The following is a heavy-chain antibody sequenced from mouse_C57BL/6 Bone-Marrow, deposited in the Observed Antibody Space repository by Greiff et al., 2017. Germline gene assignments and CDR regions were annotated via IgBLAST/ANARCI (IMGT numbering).Heavy chain of an antibody. CDR3: ARSNYGSSYTWFAY. V-gene: IGHV1-42*01. CDR2: INPSTGGT. D-gene: IGHD1-1*01. Sequence: EVHLVESGPELVMPGASVKISCKASGYSFPGYYMNWVKQSPEKSLEWIGEINPSTGGTTYNQKFKAKATLTVDKSSSTAYMQLKSLTSEDSAVYYCARSNYGSSYTWFAYWGQGTLVTVSA. J-gene: IGHJ3*01. CDR1: GYSFPGYY.